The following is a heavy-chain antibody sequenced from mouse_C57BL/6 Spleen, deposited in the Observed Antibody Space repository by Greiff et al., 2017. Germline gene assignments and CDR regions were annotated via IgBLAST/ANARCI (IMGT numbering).Heavy chain of an antibody. D-gene: IGHD2-2*01. CDR2: IYPSDSET. J-gene: IGHJ3*01. CDR3: ATGLRRGWFAY. V-gene: IGHV1-61*01. Sequence: QVQLQQPGAELVRPGSSVKLSCKASGYTFTSYWMDWVKQRPGQGLEWIGNIYPSDSETHYNQKFKDKATLTVDKSSSTAYMQLSSLTSEDSAVYYCATGLRRGWFAYWGQGTLVTVSA. CDR1: GYTFTSYW.